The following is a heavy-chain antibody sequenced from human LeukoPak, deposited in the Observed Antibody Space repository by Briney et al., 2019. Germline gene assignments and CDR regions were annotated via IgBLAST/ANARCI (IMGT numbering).Heavy chain of an antibody. D-gene: IGHD2-15*01. J-gene: IGHJ4*02. CDR1: GGSISSSSYY. CDR2: IYYSGST. V-gene: IGHV4-39*01. CDR3: ARMLGYCGGGSCYSFDY. Sequence: SETLSLTCTVSGGSISSSSYYWGWLRQPPGKGLEWIGNIYYSGSTYYNPSLKSRVTMSVDTSKNQFSLKLSSVTAADTAVFYCARMLGYCGGGSCYSFDYWGQGTLVTVSS.